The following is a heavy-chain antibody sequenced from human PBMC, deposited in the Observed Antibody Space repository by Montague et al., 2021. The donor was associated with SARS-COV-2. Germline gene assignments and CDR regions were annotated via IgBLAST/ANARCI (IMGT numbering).Heavy chain of an antibody. D-gene: IGHD6-13*01. CDR3: AKAYSSSWWNWFDP. CDR2: IHNGDGNT. J-gene: IGHJ5*02. V-gene: IGHV3-23*03. Sequence: SLRRSCAASGFTFSSHAMSWVRQAPGKGLEWVSVIHNGDGNTYYGDSVKGRFTISRDNSKNTLYLQMNSLRAEDTAVYYCAKAYSSSWWNWFDPWGQGTLVTVSS. CDR1: GFTFSSHA.